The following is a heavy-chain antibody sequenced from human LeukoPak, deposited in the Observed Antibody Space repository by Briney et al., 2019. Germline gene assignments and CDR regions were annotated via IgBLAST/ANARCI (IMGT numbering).Heavy chain of an antibody. CDR2: ITGSGGTT. CDR1: GFTFSSFA. J-gene: IGHJ4*02. D-gene: IGHD5-18*01. V-gene: IGHV3-23*01. Sequence: PGGSLRLSCAASGFTFSSFAMSWVRQAPGKGLEWVSTITGSGGTTYYADSVKGRFTISRDDYKNTLSLQMNSLRVEDTAVYFCATGGNRNGYHVYWGQGTLVTVSS. CDR3: ATGGNRNGYHVY.